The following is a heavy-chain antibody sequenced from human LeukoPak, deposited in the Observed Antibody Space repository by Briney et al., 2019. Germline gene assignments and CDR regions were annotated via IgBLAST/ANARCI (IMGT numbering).Heavy chain of an antibody. J-gene: IGHJ6*03. CDR3: ARGLGQLPPGYYYYMDV. CDR2: IYHSGST. CDR1: GGSISSSNW. Sequence: SETLSLTCAVSGGSISSSNWWSWVRQPPGKGLEWIGEIYHSGSTNYNPSLKSRVTISVDKSKNQFSLKLSSVTAADTAVYYCARGLGQLPPGYYYYMDVWGKGTTVTVSS. V-gene: IGHV4-4*02. D-gene: IGHD6-6*01.